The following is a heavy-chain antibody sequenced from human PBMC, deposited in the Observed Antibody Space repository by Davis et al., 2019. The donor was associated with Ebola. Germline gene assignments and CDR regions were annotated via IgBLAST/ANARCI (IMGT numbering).Heavy chain of an antibody. D-gene: IGHD1-26*01. CDR3: AKDLVGAAEGYFDY. CDR2: ISGDGGRI. Sequence: PGGSLRLSCAGSGFNFTDYVITWVRKAPGKGLEWVSTISGDGGRIQYADSVKGRFTISRDNSKNTLYLQMNSLRVEDTALYYCAKDLVGAAEGYFDYWGQGTLVTVSS. J-gene: IGHJ4*02. CDR1: GFNFTDYV. V-gene: IGHV3-23*05.